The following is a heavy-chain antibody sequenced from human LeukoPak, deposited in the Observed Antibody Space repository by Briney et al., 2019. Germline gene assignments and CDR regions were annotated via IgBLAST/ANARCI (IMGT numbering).Heavy chain of an antibody. J-gene: IGHJ4*02. D-gene: IGHD1-26*01. CDR2: MNPNSGNT. Sequence: ASVKVSCKASGYTLTSYDINWVRQATGQGLEWMGWMNPNSGNTGYAQKFQGRVTMTRNTSISTAYMELSSLRSEDTAVYYCARGSILGATTGYYFDYWGQGTLVTVSS. CDR3: ARGSILGATTGYYFDY. V-gene: IGHV1-8*01. CDR1: GYTLTSYD.